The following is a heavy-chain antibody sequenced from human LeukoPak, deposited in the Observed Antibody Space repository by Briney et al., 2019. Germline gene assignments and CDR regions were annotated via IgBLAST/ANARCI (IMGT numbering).Heavy chain of an antibody. Sequence: PGGSLRLSCAASGFTFSSYGMSWVRQAPGRGLEWVSAISSSGGSTYYADSVKGRFTISRDNSKNTLYLQMNSLRAEDTAVYYCAKDSYSYGFSVFDYWGQETLVTVSS. V-gene: IGHV3-23*01. CDR2: ISSSGGST. J-gene: IGHJ4*02. D-gene: IGHD5-18*01. CDR3: AKDSYSYGFSVFDY. CDR1: GFTFSSYG.